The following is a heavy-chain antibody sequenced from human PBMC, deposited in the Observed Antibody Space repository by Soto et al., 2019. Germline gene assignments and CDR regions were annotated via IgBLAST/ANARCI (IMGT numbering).Heavy chain of an antibody. CDR1: GYTFTSYD. J-gene: IGHJ6*02. Sequence: RASVKVSCKASGYTFTSYDINWVRQATGQGLEWMGWMNPNSGNTGYAQKFQGRVTMTRNTSISTAYMELSSLRSEDTAVYYCARVRAWDFWSGYPLGYYYYGMDVWGQGTTVTVSS. CDR2: MNPNSGNT. D-gene: IGHD3-3*01. CDR3: ARVRAWDFWSGYPLGYYYYGMDV. V-gene: IGHV1-8*01.